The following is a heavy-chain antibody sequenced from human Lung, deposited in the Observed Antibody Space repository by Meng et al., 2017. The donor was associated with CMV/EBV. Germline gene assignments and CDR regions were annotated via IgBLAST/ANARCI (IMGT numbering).Heavy chain of an antibody. CDR2: IYYSGST. D-gene: IGHD4-17*01. J-gene: IGHJ5*02. Sequence: QVQRQGSVPGLVKPSQTLSLSCTVSVGSIRRGGFYWSWIRQHPGKGLEWIGYIYYSGSTYYNPSLRSRVAISIDTSKNQFSLKLTSVTAADTAVYFCARTNYGDYNWFDPWGQGTLVTVSS. V-gene: IGHV4-31*03. CDR1: VGSIRRGGFY. CDR3: ARTNYGDYNWFDP.